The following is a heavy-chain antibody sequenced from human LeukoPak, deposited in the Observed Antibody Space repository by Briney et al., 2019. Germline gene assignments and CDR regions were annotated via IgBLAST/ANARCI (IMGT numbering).Heavy chain of an antibody. J-gene: IGHJ4*02. CDR2: ISSSSSYI. D-gene: IGHD6-13*01. Sequence: GRSLRLSCAASGFTFSSYGMHWVRQAPGKGLEWVSSISSSSSYIYYADSVKGRFTVSRDNAKNSLYLQMNSLRAEDTAVYYCARDPIWQQQLFDYWGQGTLVTVSS. CDR1: GFTFSSYG. V-gene: IGHV3-21*01. CDR3: ARDPIWQQQLFDY.